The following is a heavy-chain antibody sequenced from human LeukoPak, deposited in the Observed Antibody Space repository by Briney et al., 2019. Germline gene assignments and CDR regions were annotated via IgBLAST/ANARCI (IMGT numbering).Heavy chain of an antibody. J-gene: IGHJ4*02. CDR1: GYSFTRYW. CDR2: IYPGDSDT. D-gene: IGHD6-19*01. CDR3: ARLQQPGIAVAGPPDY. V-gene: IGHV5-51*01. Sequence: GESLKISCKGSGYSFTRYWIGWVRQMPGKGLEWMGIIYPGDSDTRYSPSFQGQVTISADKSISTAYLQWSSLKASDTAMYYCARLQQPGIAVAGPPDYWGQGTLVTVSS.